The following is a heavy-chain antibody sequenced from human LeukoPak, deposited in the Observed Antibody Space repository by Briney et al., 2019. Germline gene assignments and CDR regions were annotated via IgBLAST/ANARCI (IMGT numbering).Heavy chain of an antibody. CDR3: AKDHYGGNHYYFGMDV. CDR1: GFTVSSTY. D-gene: IGHD4-23*01. V-gene: IGHV3-23*01. J-gene: IGHJ6*02. CDR2: ISTTGDHT. Sequence: GGSLRLSCEASGFTVSSTYMSWVRQAPGKGLEWVSAISTTGDHTDYADSVKGRFTISRDNSKNTLYLQMDSLSAEDTAVYYCAKDHYGGNHYYFGMDVWGQGTTVTVS.